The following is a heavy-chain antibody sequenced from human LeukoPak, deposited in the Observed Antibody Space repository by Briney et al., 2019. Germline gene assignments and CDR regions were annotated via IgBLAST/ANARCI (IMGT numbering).Heavy chain of an antibody. V-gene: IGHV4-39*07. Sequence: PSETLSLTCTVSGGSISSSSYYWGWIRQPPGKGLEWIGEINHSGSTNYNPSLKSRVTISVDTSKNQFSLKLSSVTAADTAVYYCARDRSLYSYGLDYCGQGTLVTVSS. CDR3: ARDRSLYSYGLDY. J-gene: IGHJ4*02. CDR2: INHSGST. D-gene: IGHD5-18*01. CDR1: GGSISSSSYY.